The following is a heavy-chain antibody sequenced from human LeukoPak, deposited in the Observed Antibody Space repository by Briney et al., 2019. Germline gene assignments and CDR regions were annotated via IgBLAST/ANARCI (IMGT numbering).Heavy chain of an antibody. CDR2: IYYSGST. CDR3: ARVVAARTYYMDV. D-gene: IGHD6-6*01. J-gene: IGHJ6*03. Sequence: SETLSLTCTVSGGSISSYYWSWIRQPPGKGLEWIGYIYYSGSTNYNPSLKSRVTISVDTSKNQFSLKLSSVTAADTAVYYCARVVAARTYYMDVWGKGTAVTVSS. CDR1: GGSISSYY. V-gene: IGHV4-59*01.